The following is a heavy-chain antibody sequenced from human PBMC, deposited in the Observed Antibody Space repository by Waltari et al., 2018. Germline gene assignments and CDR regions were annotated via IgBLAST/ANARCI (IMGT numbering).Heavy chain of an antibody. CDR1: GGSLSGFY. V-gene: IGHV4-59*01. J-gene: IGHJ6*03. Sequence: QVLLQQSGPGLVKPSETLSVTCTVSGGSLSGFYWSWIRQSPGKGLEWIAFIYDSWTTKYNPSLKSRGTISVDTSKNRFTLKLGSATAADTALYYCARGTPSFYHYMDVWSKGTTVIVSS. CDR3: ARGTPSFYHYMDV. CDR2: IYDSWTT.